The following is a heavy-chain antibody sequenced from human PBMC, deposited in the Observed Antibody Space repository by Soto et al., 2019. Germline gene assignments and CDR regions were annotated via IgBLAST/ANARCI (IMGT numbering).Heavy chain of an antibody. J-gene: IGHJ4*02. CDR1: GYTFTRYY. V-gene: IGHV1-46*01. CDR3: ARGPSCGGDCYLFDY. Sequence: ASVKVSCKASGYTFTRYYMHWVRQAPGQGLEWMAMINPSGGRTKYAQIFQGRVTLTRDTSTGTVDMELSSLTSEDTAIYYCARGPSCGGDCYLFDYWGQRTQVPVSS. D-gene: IGHD2-21*02. CDR2: INPSGGRT.